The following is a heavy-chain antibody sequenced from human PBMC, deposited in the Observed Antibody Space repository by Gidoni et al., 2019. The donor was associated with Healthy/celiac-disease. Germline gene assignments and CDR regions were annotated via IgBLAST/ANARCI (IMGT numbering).Heavy chain of an antibody. J-gene: IGHJ5*02. D-gene: IGHD2-8*02. CDR3: ARTYCTGGVCYFPNWFDP. Sequence: EVQLVESGGGLVQPGGSLRLSCAASGFTFSSYSMNWVRQAPGKGLEWVSYISSSSSTIYYADSVKGRFTISRDNAKNSLYLQMNSLRAEDTAVYYCARTYCTGGVCYFPNWFDPWGQGTLVTVSS. V-gene: IGHV3-48*01. CDR1: GFTFSSYS. CDR2: ISSSSSTI.